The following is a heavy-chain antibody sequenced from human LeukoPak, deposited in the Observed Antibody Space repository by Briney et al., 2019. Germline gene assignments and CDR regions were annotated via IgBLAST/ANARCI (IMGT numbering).Heavy chain of an antibody. V-gene: IGHV1-24*01. J-gene: IGHJ4*02. D-gene: IGHD3-10*01. CDR3: ARVRAVTMVRGVIAEFDY. CDR1: GYTLTELS. CDR2: FDPEDGET. Sequence: ASVKVSCKVSGYTLTELSMHWVRQAPGKGLEWMGGFDPEDGETIYAQKFQGRVTITADKSTSTAYMELSSLRSEDTAVYYCARVRAVTMVRGVIAEFDYWGQGTLVTVSS.